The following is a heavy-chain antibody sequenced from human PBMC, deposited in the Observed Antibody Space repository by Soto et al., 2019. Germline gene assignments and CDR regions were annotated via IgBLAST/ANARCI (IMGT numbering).Heavy chain of an antibody. CDR2: INPNTGDT. Sequence: ASVKVSCKASGYTFTEYYMYWVRQAPGQGLEWMGGINPNTGDTTYAQKFQDRVTMTRDTSINTAYMELRRLTSDDTAVYYCARDPIGGGAPYYFDSWGQGTLVTVSS. CDR3: ARDPIGGGAPYYFDS. J-gene: IGHJ4*02. V-gene: IGHV1-2*02. CDR1: GYTFTEYY. D-gene: IGHD3-16*01.